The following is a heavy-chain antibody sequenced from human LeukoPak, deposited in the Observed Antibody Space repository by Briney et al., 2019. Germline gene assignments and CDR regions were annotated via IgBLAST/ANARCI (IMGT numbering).Heavy chain of an antibody. V-gene: IGHV3-11*04. CDR2: ISSSGSTI. J-gene: IGHJ4*02. Sequence: PGGSLRLSCPASGFTVSSNYMSWVRQAPGKGLEWVSYISSSGSTIYYADSVKGRFTISRDNAKNSLYLQMNSLRAEDTAVYYCARVYSYGYYFDYWGQGTLVTVSS. CDR1: GFTVSSNY. CDR3: ARVYSYGYYFDY. D-gene: IGHD5-18*01.